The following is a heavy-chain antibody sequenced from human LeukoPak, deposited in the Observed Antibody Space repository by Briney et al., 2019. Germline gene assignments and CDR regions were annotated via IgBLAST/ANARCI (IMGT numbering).Heavy chain of an antibody. CDR2: INWNGGST. V-gene: IGHV3-20*04. D-gene: IGHD4-17*01. Sequence: GGSLRLSCAASGFTFDDHAMSWVRQAPGKGLEWVSGINWNGGSTGYADSVKGRFTISRDNAKNSLYLQVNSLRAEDTALYYCVRAYGDYFDYWGQGTLVTVSS. CDR3: VRAYGDYFDY. J-gene: IGHJ4*02. CDR1: GFTFDDHA.